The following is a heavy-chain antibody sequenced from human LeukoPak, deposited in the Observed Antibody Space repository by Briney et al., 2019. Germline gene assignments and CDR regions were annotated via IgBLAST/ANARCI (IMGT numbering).Heavy chain of an antibody. CDR3: ARVNTYYYGSGVSRAFHM. V-gene: IGHV1-8*01. J-gene: IGHJ3*02. CDR1: GYRFTSYD. Sequence: GASVKVSCKASGYRFTSYDINWVRQATGQGLEWMGWMDPNSGNTGYAQKFQGSVTMTRNTSTATAYMELSSLKSEDTAVYYCARVNTYYYGSGVSRAFHMWGQGTMVTVSA. D-gene: IGHD3-10*01. CDR2: MDPNSGNT.